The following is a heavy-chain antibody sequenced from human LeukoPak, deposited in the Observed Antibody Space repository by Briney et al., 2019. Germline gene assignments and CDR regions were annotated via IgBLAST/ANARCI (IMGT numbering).Heavy chain of an antibody. CDR2: IRYDGSNK. CDR3: AKGGGSRSYYDYFDY. V-gene: IGHV3-30*02. D-gene: IGHD3-10*01. J-gene: IGHJ4*02. Sequence: GGSLRLSCAASGFTFSSYGMHWVRQAPGKGLEWVAFIRYDGSNKYYADSVKGRFTISRDNSKNTLYLQMNSLRAEDTAVYYCAKGGGSRSYYDYFDYWGQGTLVTVSS. CDR1: GFTFSSYG.